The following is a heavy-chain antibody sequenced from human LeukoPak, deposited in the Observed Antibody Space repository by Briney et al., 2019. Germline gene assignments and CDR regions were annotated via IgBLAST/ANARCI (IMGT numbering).Heavy chain of an antibody. CDR2: IYSGGNT. CDR3: ARDALIDYSRPFDI. V-gene: IGHV3-53*01. Sequence: GGSLRLSCAASGLTVSSNYMSWVRQAPGKGLEWVSVIYSGGNTYYADSVKGRFTISRDNSKNTLYLQMNSLRAEDTAVYYCARDALIDYSRPFDIWGQGTMVTVSS. J-gene: IGHJ3*02. CDR1: GLTVSSNY. D-gene: IGHD3-16*01.